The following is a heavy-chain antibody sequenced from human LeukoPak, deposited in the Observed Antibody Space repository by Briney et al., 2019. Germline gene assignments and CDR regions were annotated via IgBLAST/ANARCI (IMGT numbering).Heavy chain of an antibody. CDR2: IYTSGST. CDR1: GGSISSGSYY. D-gene: IGHD6-19*01. Sequence: PSETLSLTCTVSGGSISSGSYYWSWIRQPAGKGLEWIGRIYTSGSTNYNPSLKSRVTISVDTSKNQFSLKLSSVTAADTAVYFCARARMLSSGWGFDYWGQGTLVTVSS. J-gene: IGHJ4*02. V-gene: IGHV4-61*02. CDR3: ARARMLSSGWGFDY.